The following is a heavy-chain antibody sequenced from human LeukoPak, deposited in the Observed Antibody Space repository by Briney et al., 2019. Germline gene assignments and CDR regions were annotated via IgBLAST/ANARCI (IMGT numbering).Heavy chain of an antibody. Sequence: SETLSLTCAVSGGSISXXXXXXXXRXXPXXGLEWIGEIYQSGSTXYXPSXKSRVTXXXDXSXNQFSLKLSSVTAADTALYYCARGQLRFWDYWGQGTLVTVSS. CDR2: IYQSGST. V-gene: IGHV4-4*02. CDR1: GGSISXXXX. CDR3: ARGQLRFWDY. J-gene: IGHJ4*02. D-gene: IGHD3-3*01.